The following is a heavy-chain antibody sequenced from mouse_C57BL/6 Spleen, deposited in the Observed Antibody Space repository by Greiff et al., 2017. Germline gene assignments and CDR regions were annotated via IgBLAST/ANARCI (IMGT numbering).Heavy chain of an antibody. J-gene: IGHJ4*01. V-gene: IGHV1-55*01. CDR3: AREGYYGSSFYAMDY. Sequence: QVQLQQPGAELVKPGASVKMSCKASGYTFTSYWITWVKQRPGQGLEWIGDLYPGSGSTNYNEKFKSKATLTVDTSSSTAYMQLSSLTSEDSAVYYCAREGYYGSSFYAMDYWGQGTSVTVSS. CDR1: GYTFTSYW. CDR2: LYPGSGST. D-gene: IGHD1-1*01.